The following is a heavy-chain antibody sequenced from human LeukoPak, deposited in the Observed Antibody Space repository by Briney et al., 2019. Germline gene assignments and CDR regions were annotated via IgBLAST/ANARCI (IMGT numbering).Heavy chain of an antibody. CDR1: GFTFSSYS. Sequence: GGSLRLSCAASGFTFSSYSMNWVRQAPGKGLEWVSSISSSSSYIYYADSVKGRFTISRDNAKNSLYLQMNSLRAEDTAVYYCARGLRLTNPQLPAAIDGAFDIWGQGTMVTVSS. CDR3: ARGLRLTNPQLPAAIDGAFDI. V-gene: IGHV3-21*01. J-gene: IGHJ3*02. D-gene: IGHD2-2*02. CDR2: ISSSSSYI.